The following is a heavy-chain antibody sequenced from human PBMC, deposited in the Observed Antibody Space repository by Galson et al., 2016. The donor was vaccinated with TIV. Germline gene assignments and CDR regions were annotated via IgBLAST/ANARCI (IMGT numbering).Heavy chain of an antibody. V-gene: IGHV3-23*01. J-gene: IGHJ3*02. CDR2: VSLSGGTT. D-gene: IGHD1-26*01. CDR3: AKPGKSGDYSWDAFDI. CDR1: GFTFSGYV. Sequence: SLRLSCAASGFTFSGYVMSWVRQAPGKGLEWVSTVSLSGGTTCYADSVKGRFTISRDNARYTLYLQMNSLRAEDTAIYYCAKPGKSGDYSWDAFDIWGQGTLVIVSS.